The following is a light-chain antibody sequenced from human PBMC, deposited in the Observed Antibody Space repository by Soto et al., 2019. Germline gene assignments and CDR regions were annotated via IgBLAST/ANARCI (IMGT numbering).Light chain of an antibody. CDR1: QSVSSSY. J-gene: IGKJ1*01. CDR2: GAS. Sequence: EIVLTQSPGTLSLSPGERATLSCRASQSVSSSYLAWYQQKPGQAHRLLIYGASNRATGIPDRFSGSGSGTDFTLTISRLEPEDFAVYYCQQYGSSGTFGQGTKVDIK. CDR3: QQYGSSGT. V-gene: IGKV3-20*01.